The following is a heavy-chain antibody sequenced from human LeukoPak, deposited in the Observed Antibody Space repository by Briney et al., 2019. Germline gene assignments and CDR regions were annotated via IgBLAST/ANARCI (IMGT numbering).Heavy chain of an antibody. D-gene: IGHD3-3*01. CDR2: IIPIFGTA. CDR1: GGTFSSYA. J-gene: IGHJ4*02. V-gene: IGHV1-69*05. Sequence: ASVKVSCKASGGTFSSYAISWVRQAPGQGLEWMGGIIPIFGTANYAQKFQGRVTITTDESTSTAYMELSSLRSEDTAVYYCARDGDYDFWSGYYTEWGQGTLVTVSS. CDR3: ARDGDYDFWSGYYTE.